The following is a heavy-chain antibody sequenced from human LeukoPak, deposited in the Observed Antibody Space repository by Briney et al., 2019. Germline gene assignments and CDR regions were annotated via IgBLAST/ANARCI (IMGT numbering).Heavy chain of an antibody. CDR3: ARGATTVYYYYYMGV. CDR2: IRYDGTNT. Sequence: GGSLRLSCTPSGFTFSSYGMHWVRQAPGKGLEWVAFIRYDGTNTYYADSVKGRFTIPRDNSKNTLSLQMNSLRAEDTAVFYCARGATTVYYYYYMGVWGKGTTVTVSS. V-gene: IGHV3-30*02. J-gene: IGHJ6*03. CDR1: GFTFSSYG. D-gene: IGHD4-11*01.